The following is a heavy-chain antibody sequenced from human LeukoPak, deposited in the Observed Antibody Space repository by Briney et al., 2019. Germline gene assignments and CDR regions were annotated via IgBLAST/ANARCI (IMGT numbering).Heavy chain of an antibody. D-gene: IGHD5-18*01. CDR2: IYYSGST. J-gene: IGHJ4*02. CDR1: GGSISSYY. Sequence: SETLSLTCTVSGGSISSYYWSWIRQPPGKGLEWIGYIYYSGSTNYNPSLKSRVTISVDTSKNQFSLKLSSVTAADTAVYYCARDDGTMETAMEPKFDYWGQGTLVTVSS. V-gene: IGHV4-59*01. CDR3: ARDDGTMETAMEPKFDY.